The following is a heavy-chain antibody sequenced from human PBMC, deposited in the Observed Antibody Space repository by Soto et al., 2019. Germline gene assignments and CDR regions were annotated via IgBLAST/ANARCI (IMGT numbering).Heavy chain of an antibody. J-gene: IGHJ6*02. CDR1: GGSISSYY. D-gene: IGHD3-10*01. Sequence: SETLSLTCTVSGGSISSYYWSWIRQPAGKGLEWIGRIYTSGSTNYNPSLKSRVTMSVDTSKNQFSLKLSSVTAADTAVYYCARDGTYYYGSGSHRDYYYGMDVWGQGTTVTV. CDR2: IYTSGST. CDR3: ARDGTYYYGSGSHRDYYYGMDV. V-gene: IGHV4-4*07.